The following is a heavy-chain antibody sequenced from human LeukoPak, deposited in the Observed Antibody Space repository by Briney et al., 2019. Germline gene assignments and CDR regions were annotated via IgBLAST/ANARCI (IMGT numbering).Heavy chain of an antibody. CDR2: INPGNGDT. J-gene: IGHJ6*02. CDR3: SRDRWHCRVNCDSVYYYSLDV. V-gene: IGHV1-3*01. Sequence: GASVKVSCKASGYMFTNYAVQWVRQAPGQRLEWLGWINPGNGDTRYSQKFQGRVTITGDTPATTVYMELNSLTAEETAVYYCSRDRWHCRVNCDSVYYYSLDVWGQGTTVAVSS. D-gene: IGHD1-1*01. CDR1: GYMFTNYA.